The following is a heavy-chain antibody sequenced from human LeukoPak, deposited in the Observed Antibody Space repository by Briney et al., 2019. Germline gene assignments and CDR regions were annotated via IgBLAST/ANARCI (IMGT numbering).Heavy chain of an antibody. V-gene: IGHV1-18*01. CDR1: GYTFTSYG. Sequence: ASVKVSCKASGYTFTSYGISWVRQAPGQGLEWMGWISAYNGNTNYAQKLQGRVTMTTDTSTSTAYMEPRSLRSDDTAVYYCARVYCSGGSCYSAVDYRGQGTLVTVSS. J-gene: IGHJ4*02. CDR3: ARVYCSGGSCYSAVDY. CDR2: ISAYNGNT. D-gene: IGHD2-15*01.